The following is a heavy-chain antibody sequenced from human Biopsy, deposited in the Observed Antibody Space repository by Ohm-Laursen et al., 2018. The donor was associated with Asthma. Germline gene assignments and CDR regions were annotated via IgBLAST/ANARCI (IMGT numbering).Heavy chain of an antibody. CDR2: IMTVFGTT. D-gene: IGHD6-19*01. Sequence: SVKVSCKAPGGTFSNFAISWVRQAPGQGLEWLGGIMTVFGTTNYAQKFQGRVSITADESTSTAYMEVTSLRSEDTAIYYCARCQVGYSSGWSLLLKKIYYSGMDVWGQGTAVTVSS. CDR3: ARCQVGYSSGWSLLLKKIYYSGMDV. V-gene: IGHV1-69*13. J-gene: IGHJ6*02. CDR1: GGTFSNFA.